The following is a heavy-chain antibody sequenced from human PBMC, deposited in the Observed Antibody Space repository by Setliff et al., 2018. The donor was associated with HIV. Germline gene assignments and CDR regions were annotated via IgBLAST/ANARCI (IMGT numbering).Heavy chain of an antibody. CDR3: ARVRYSSGWYDY. V-gene: IGHV1-69*13. J-gene: IGHJ4*02. CDR1: GGTFSSYA. CDR2: IIPIFGTT. Sequence: SVKVSCKASGGTFSSYAISWVRQAPGQGLEWMGGIIPIFGTTNYAQKFQGRVTITADEWTSTAYMELSSLRSEDTAVYYCARVRYSSGWYDYWGQGTLVTVSS. D-gene: IGHD6-19*01.